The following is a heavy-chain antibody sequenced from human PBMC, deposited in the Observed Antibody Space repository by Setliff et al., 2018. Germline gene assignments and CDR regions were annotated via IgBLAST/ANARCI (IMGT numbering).Heavy chain of an antibody. D-gene: IGHD6-13*01. CDR3: ARIGPSNWGIRGYNWLDP. CDR1: GYIFAGYY. J-gene: IGHJ5*02. V-gene: IGHV1-2*02. Sequence: ASVKVSCKASGYIFAGYYMHWVRQTPGQGLEWMGWINNYSFKTNYPQKFLGRVTVTTDTSTGTGYMELSSLRSEDTAMYYCARIGPSNWGIRGYNWLDPWGQGTLVTVSS. CDR2: INNYSFKT.